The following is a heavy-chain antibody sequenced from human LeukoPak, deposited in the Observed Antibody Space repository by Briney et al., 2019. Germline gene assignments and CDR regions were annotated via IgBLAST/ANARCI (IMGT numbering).Heavy chain of an antibody. CDR3: ARGAVPNAFDI. CDR2: IYTSGST. J-gene: IGHJ3*02. D-gene: IGHD6-19*01. V-gene: IGHV4-4*07. CDR1: GGSISTYY. Sequence: PSETLSLTCTVSGGSISTYYWSWIRQPAGKGLEWIGRIYTSGSTNYNPSLKSRVTMSVDTSKNQFSLKLSSVAAADTAVYFCARGAVPNAFDIWGQGTMVTVS.